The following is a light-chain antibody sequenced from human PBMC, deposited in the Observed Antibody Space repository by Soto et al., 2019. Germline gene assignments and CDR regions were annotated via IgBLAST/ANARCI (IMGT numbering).Light chain of an antibody. V-gene: IGLV2-14*01. CDR3: SSYTSSSTLHVV. CDR1: SSDVGGYNY. Sequence: QSVLTQPASVSGSPGQSITISCTGTSSDVGGYNYVSWYQQHPGKAPKLMIYDVSNRPSGVSNRFSGSKSGNTASLTISGFQAEDEADYYCSSYTSSSTLHVVFGGGTQLTVL. J-gene: IGLJ2*01. CDR2: DVS.